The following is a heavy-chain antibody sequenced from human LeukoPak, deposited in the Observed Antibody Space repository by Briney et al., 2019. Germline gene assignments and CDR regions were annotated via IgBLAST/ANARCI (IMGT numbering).Heavy chain of an antibody. CDR1: GGTFSSYA. J-gene: IGHJ4*02. CDR2: IIPILGIA. D-gene: IGHD2-2*01. V-gene: IGHV1-69*04. CDR3: ASISSYDYGDY. Sequence: SVKVSCKASGGTFSSYAISWVRQAPGQGLEWMGRIIPILGIANYAQKFQGRVTITADKSTSTAYMELSSLRSEDTAVYYCASISSYDYGDYWGQGTLVTVSS.